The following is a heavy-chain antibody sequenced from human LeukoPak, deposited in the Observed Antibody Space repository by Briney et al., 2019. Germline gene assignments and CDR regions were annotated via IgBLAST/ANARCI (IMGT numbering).Heavy chain of an antibody. J-gene: IGHJ4*02. CDR1: GFTFRTFW. CDR3: ARNHPDHGDDY. CDR2: MNQDGSQT. V-gene: IGHV3-7*01. Sequence: GGSLRLSCAASGFTFRTFWMNWVRQAPGKGLEWVANMNQDGSQTDYLDSVKGRFTTSRDNAKQSMYLQMDSLKVDDTAIYYCARNHPDHGDDYWDQGTLVTVSS. D-gene: IGHD1-14*01.